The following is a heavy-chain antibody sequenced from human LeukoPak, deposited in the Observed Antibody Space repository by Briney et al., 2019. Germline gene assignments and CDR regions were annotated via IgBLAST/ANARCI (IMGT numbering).Heavy chain of an antibody. D-gene: IGHD3-22*01. Sequence: ASVTVSCKASGYTFTSYGISWVRQAPGQGLEWMGWISAYNGNTNYAQKLQGRVTMTTDTSTSTAYMELRGLRSDDTAVYYCARESRVDYYDSSGDDYWGQGTLVTVSS. CDR1: GYTFTSYG. V-gene: IGHV1-18*01. CDR3: ARESRVDYYDSSGDDY. CDR2: ISAYNGNT. J-gene: IGHJ4*02.